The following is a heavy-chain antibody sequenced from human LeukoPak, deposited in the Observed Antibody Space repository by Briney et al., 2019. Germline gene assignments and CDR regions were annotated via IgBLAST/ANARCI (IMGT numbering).Heavy chain of an antibody. J-gene: IGHJ4*02. Sequence: GGSLRLSCAASGFTFSSYSMNWVRQAPGKGLEWVSSISSSSSYIYYADSVKGRFTISRDNAKNSLYLQMNSLRAEDTAVYYCAKWGDYDVLTGYYVSDYWGQGTLVTVSS. CDR1: GFTFSSYS. D-gene: IGHD3-9*01. V-gene: IGHV3-21*01. CDR2: ISSSSSYI. CDR3: AKWGDYDVLTGYYVSDY.